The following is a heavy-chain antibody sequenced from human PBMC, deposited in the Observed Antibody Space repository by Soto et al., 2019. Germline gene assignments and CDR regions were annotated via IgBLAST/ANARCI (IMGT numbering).Heavy chain of an antibody. Sequence: QVQLVQSAAEVKKPGSSVKVSCKAPGGTFSSYAISWVRQAPGQGLEWMGGIIPIFGTAKYAKKFQGRVTITADESTSTGYMELSSLRSEDTAVYYCARSQGGSSSLDIYYYYYYGMDVWGQGTTVTVSS. J-gene: IGHJ6*02. V-gene: IGHV1-69*01. CDR3: ARSQGGSSSLDIYYYYYYGMDV. CDR2: IIPIFGTA. D-gene: IGHD2-15*01. CDR1: GGTFSSYA.